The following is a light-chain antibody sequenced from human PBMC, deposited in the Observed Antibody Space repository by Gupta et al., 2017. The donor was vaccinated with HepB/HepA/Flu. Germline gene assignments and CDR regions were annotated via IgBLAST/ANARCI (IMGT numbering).Light chain of an antibody. Sequence: EIVLTQSPATLSLSPGERATLSCRASQSVSSYLAWYQQKPGQAPRLLIYDASNRVTGIPARFSGSGDGRDFTLTSSSREPEDFAVYYGQQRSNLWTFGQGTKVEIK. CDR1: QSVSSY. V-gene: IGKV3-11*02. CDR2: DAS. J-gene: IGKJ1*01. CDR3: QQRSNLWT.